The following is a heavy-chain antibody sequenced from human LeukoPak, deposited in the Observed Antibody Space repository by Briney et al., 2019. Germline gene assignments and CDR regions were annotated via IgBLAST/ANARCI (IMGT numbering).Heavy chain of an antibody. J-gene: IGHJ6*02. Sequence: SETLSLTCAVYGGSFSGYYWSWIRQPPGKGLEWIGEINHSGSTNYNPSLKSRVTISVDTSKNQFSLKLSSVTAADTAVYYCARRPDSSTSRYGMDVWGQGTTVTVSS. CDR3: ARRPDSSTSRYGMDV. CDR2: INHSGST. V-gene: IGHV4-34*01. D-gene: IGHD2-2*01. CDR1: GGSFSGYY.